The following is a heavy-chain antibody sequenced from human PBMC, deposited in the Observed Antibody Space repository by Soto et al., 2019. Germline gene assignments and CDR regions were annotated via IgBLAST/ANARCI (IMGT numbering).Heavy chain of an antibody. Sequence: PGGSLRLSCAASGFTFDDYAMHWVRQAPEKGLEWVSGISWNSGSIGYADSVKGRFTISRDNAKNSLYLQMNSLRAEDTALYYCAKAAAGTAFPSYLSDCYYGMDAWGQGTTVTVS. D-gene: IGHD6-13*01. V-gene: IGHV3-9*01. J-gene: IGHJ6*02. CDR1: GFTFDDYA. CDR3: AKAAAGTAFPSYLSDCYYGMDA. CDR2: ISWNSGSI.